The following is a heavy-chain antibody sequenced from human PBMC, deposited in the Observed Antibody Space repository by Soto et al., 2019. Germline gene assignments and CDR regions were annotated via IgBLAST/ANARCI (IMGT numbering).Heavy chain of an antibody. D-gene: IGHD1-20*01. V-gene: IGHV2-70*13. J-gene: IGHJ6*02. CDR3: ARSIRGSRRCNGRDV. Sequence: DSGPTLVNPTETLTLTCTFSGFSLTSPGMCVSWIRQSPGKALEWLALIERDDDDKYYSTSLKTRLTISKDTRKNKVVLTMANIEPADTATYYCARSIRGSRRCNGRDVWGQGTTGTVAS. CDR2: IERDDDDK. CDR1: GFSLTSPGMC.